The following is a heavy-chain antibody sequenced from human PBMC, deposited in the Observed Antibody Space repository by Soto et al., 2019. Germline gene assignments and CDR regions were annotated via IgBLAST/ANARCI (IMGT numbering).Heavy chain of an antibody. J-gene: IGHJ4*02. CDR2: MNPNTGNT. V-gene: IGHV1-8*01. CDR3: AHVGGWYYFDY. Sequence: ASVKVSCKASGYTFTSSDVYWVRQATGQGLELMGWMNPNTGNTGYAQKLQGRVTMTTDTSTSTAYMELRSLRSDDTAVYYCAHVGGWYYFDYWGQGTLVTVSS. D-gene: IGHD6-19*01. CDR1: GYTFTSSD.